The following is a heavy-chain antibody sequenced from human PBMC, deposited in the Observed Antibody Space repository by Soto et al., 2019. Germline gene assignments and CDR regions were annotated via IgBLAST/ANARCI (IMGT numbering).Heavy chain of an antibody. CDR1: GYTFTGYY. Sequence: QVQLVQSGAEVKKPGASVKVSCKASGYTFTGYYMHWVRQAPGQGLEWMGWINPNSGGTNYAQKFQGWVTMTRDTSISTAYMELSRLRSEDTAVYYCARDVRDYGGNSGRSSCFDPWGEGTLVSVSS. D-gene: IGHD4-17*01. CDR2: INPNSGGT. CDR3: ARDVRDYGGNSGRSSCFDP. J-gene: IGHJ5*02. V-gene: IGHV1-2*04.